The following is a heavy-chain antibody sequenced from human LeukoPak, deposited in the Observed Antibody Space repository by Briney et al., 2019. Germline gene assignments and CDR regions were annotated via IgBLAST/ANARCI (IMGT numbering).Heavy chain of an antibody. CDR3: AKGTLKGPGSFSDF. Sequence: GGSLRLSCAASGFIFPNFAMNWVRQAPGKGLEWVSVISGSGESTYYIDSVRGRFVISRDNSKNKVFLQMDSLRAEDTAMYYRAKGTLKGPGSFSDFWGQGTRVTVSS. CDR1: GFIFPNFA. D-gene: IGHD3-10*01. J-gene: IGHJ4*02. CDR2: ISGSGEST. V-gene: IGHV3-23*01.